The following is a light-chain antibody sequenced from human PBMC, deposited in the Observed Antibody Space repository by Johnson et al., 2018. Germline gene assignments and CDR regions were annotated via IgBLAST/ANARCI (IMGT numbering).Light chain of an antibody. CDR2: KNN. Sequence: QSVLTQPPSVSAAPGQKVTISCSGSSSNIGNNYVSWYQQLPGPAPKLLIYKNNTRPSGIPARFSGSKSVPSATLGITGLQPGDEADYYCGTWDSSLSAGNVFGTGTKVTVL. CDR3: GTWDSSLSAGNV. J-gene: IGLJ1*01. V-gene: IGLV1-51*02. CDR1: SSNIGNNY.